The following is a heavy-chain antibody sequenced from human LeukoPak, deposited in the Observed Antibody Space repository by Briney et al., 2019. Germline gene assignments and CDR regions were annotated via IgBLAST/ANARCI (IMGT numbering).Heavy chain of an antibody. V-gene: IGHV1-2*02. J-gene: IGHJ1*01. Sequence: ASVKVSCKASGYTFTVYYMHWVRQAPGQGLEWMGWINPNSGGTNYAQKFQGRVTMTRDTPISTAYMELSRLRSDDTAVYYCALSSGGLDFQHWGQGTLVTVSS. D-gene: IGHD2-15*01. CDR1: GYTFTVYY. CDR3: ALSSGGLDFQH. CDR2: INPNSGGT.